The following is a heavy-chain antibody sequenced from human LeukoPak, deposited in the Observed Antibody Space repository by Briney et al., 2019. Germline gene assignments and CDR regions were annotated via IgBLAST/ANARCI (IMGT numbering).Heavy chain of an antibody. D-gene: IGHD3-9*01. V-gene: IGHV4-59*01. Sequence: PSETLSLTCTVSGGSISSYYWSWIRQPPGRGLEWIGYIYYSGNTNYNPSLKSRVTISVDTSKNQFSLKLSSVTAADTAVYYCARVKSSNYDILTGYIDYWGQGTLVTVSS. J-gene: IGHJ4*02. CDR3: ARVKSSNYDILTGYIDY. CDR1: GGSISSYY. CDR2: IYYSGNT.